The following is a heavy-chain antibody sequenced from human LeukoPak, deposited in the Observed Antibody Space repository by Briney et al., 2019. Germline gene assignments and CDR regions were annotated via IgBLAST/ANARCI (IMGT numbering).Heavy chain of an antibody. CDR2: ISPSGDIT. CDR1: GFTFRDYD. V-gene: IGHV3-23*01. D-gene: IGHD3-10*01. J-gene: IGHJ4*02. CDR3: AKDDAWLRFGE. Sequence: GGTLRLSCAASGFTFRDYDMSWVRQAPGKGLEWVSVISPSGDITYYADSVKGRFTISRDNSKNTLYLEVISLTAEDTAVYYCAKDDAWLRFGEWSQGTLVTVSS.